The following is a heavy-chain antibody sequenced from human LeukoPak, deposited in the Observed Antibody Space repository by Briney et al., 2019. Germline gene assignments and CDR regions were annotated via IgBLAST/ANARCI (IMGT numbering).Heavy chain of an antibody. CDR2: ISGSGGST. CDR1: GFTFSSYA. V-gene: IGHV3-23*01. Sequence: HPGGSLRLSCAASGFTFSSYAMSCVRPAPGKGVEWVSVISGSGGSTYYADSVKGRFTISRDNAKNTLYLQMNSLRAEDTAVYYCAKVAGYSSSRSGTLDYWGQGTLVTVSS. D-gene: IGHD6-13*01. CDR3: AKVAGYSSSRSGTLDY. J-gene: IGHJ4*02.